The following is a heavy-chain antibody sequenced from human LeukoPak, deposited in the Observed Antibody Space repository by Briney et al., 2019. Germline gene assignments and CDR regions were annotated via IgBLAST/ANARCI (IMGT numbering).Heavy chain of an antibody. Sequence: ASVKVSCKASGYTFTSYAMHWVRQAPGQRLEWMGWINAGNGNTKYSQEFQGRVTITRDTSASTAYMELSSLRSEDMAVYYCARGKVPFDHGDDYYYYMDVWGKGTTVTVSS. J-gene: IGHJ6*03. V-gene: IGHV1-3*03. CDR2: INAGNGNT. D-gene: IGHD4-17*01. CDR3: ARGKVPFDHGDDYYYYMDV. CDR1: GYTFTSYA.